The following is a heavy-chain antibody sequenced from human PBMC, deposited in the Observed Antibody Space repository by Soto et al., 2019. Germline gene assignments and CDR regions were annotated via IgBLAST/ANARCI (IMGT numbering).Heavy chain of an antibody. D-gene: IGHD3-22*01. J-gene: IGHJ4*02. V-gene: IGHV3-33*01. CDR2: IWYDGSNK. CDR1: GFTFSSYG. Sequence: ESGGGVVQPGRSLRLSCAASGFTFSSYGMHWVRQAPGKGLEWVAVIWYDGSNKYYADSVKGRFTISRDNSKNTLYLQMNSLRAEDTAVYYCARVLGYYYDSSGLDYWGQGTLVTVSS. CDR3: ARVLGYYYDSSGLDY.